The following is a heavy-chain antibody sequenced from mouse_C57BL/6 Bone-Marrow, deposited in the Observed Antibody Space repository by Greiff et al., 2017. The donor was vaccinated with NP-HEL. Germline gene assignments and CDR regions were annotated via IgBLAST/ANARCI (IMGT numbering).Heavy chain of an antibody. CDR3: ARSGDGYYVYFDY. CDR2: IDPSDSET. CDR1: GYTFTSYW. V-gene: IGHV1-52*01. D-gene: IGHD2-3*01. Sequence: QVQLKQPGAELVRPGSSVKLSCKASGYTFTSYWMHWVKQRPIQGLEWIGNIDPSDSETHYNQKFKDKATLTVDKSSSTAYMQLSSLTSEDSAVYYCARSGDGYYVYFDYWGQGTTLTVSS. J-gene: IGHJ2*01.